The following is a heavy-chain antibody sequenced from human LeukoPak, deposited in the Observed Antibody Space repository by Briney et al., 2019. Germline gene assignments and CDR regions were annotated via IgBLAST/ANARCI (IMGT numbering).Heavy chain of an antibody. CDR2: ISSSSSYI. D-gene: IGHD2-15*01. CDR3: ARYCSGGSWYRGGLDY. Sequence: GGSLRLSCAASGFIFSDYYMTWIRQAPGKGLEWVSSISSSSSYIYYADSVKGRFTISRDNAKNSLYLQMKSLRAEDTAVYYCARYCSGGSWYRGGLDYWGQGTLVTVS. V-gene: IGHV3-11*06. CDR1: GFIFSDYY. J-gene: IGHJ4*02.